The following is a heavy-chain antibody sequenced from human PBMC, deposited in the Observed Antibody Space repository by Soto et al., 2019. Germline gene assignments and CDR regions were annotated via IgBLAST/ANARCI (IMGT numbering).Heavy chain of an antibody. D-gene: IGHD1-1*01. J-gene: IGHJ5*02. CDR2: TYYRSKWYN. V-gene: IGHV6-1*01. Sequence: SQTLSLTCVISGDSVSINSAAWNWIRQSPSRGLEWLGRTYYRSKWYNDYAVSVKSRIIINPDTSKTELSLQLNSVTPEDTAVYYCAREANWNNAPDWFDPWGQGTLLTVSS. CDR3: AREANWNNAPDWFDP. CDR1: GDSVSINSAA.